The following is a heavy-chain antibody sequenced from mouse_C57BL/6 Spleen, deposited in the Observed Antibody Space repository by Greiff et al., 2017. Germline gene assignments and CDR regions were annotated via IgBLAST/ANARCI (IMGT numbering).Heavy chain of an antibody. CDR1: GFTFSSYA. V-gene: IGHV5-9-1*02. Sequence: EVHLVGSGEGLVKPGGSLKLSCAASGFTFSSYAMSWVRQTPEKRLEWVAYISSGGDYIYYADTVKGRFTISRDNARNTLYLQMSSLKSEDTAMXYCTREGYYSNYVAYAMDYWGQGTSVTVSS. J-gene: IGHJ4*01. CDR3: TREGYYSNYVAYAMDY. D-gene: IGHD2-5*01. CDR2: ISSGGDYI.